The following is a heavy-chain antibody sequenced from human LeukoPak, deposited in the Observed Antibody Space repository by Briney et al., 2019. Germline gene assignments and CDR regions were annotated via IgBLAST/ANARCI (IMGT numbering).Heavy chain of an antibody. D-gene: IGHD5/OR15-5a*01. Sequence: GGALRVSCVACGCTLRNYWMGWVRRAPGKGVEWVGHISQDGSEKHYVDFLKGRFTISRDNAKNSLYLEMNSLTAEYTAVYYCARVWSRVYTFDMWGQGTMVTVSS. CDR1: GCTLRNYW. V-gene: IGHV3-7*01. CDR2: ISQDGSEK. CDR3: ARVWSRVYTFDM. J-gene: IGHJ3*02.